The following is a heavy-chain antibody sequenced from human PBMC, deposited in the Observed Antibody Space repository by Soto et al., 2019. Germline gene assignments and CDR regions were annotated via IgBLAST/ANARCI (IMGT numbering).Heavy chain of an antibody. CDR3: ARVGSYGLYYYYYSGMDV. CDR2: IIPIFGTA. V-gene: IGHV1-69*13. CDR1: GGTFSSYA. D-gene: IGHD5-18*01. J-gene: IGHJ6*02. Sequence: SVKVSCKASGGTFSSYAISWVRQAPGQGLEWMGGIIPIFGTANYAQKFQGRVTITADESTSTAYMELSSLRSEDTAVYYCARVGSYGLYYYYYSGMDVWGQGTTVTVSS.